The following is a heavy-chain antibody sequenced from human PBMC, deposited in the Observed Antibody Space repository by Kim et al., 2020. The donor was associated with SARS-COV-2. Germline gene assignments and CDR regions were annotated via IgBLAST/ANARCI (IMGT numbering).Heavy chain of an antibody. CDR2: INPNSGGT. CDR1: GYTFTGYY. V-gene: IGHV1-2*06. CDR3: AREVPLYDFWSGYYRYFDY. Sequence: ASVKVSCKASGYTFTGYYMHWVRQAPGQGLEWMGRINPNSGGTNYAQKFQGRVTMTRDTSISTAYMELSRLRSDDTAVYYCAREVPLYDFWSGYYRYFDYWGQGTLVTVSS. J-gene: IGHJ4*02. D-gene: IGHD3-3*01.